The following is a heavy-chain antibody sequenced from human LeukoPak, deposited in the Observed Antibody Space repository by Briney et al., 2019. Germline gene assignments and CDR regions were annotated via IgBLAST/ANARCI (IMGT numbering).Heavy chain of an antibody. J-gene: IGHJ2*01. Sequence: SETLSLTRTVSGGSISTYYWSWIRQPPGKGLEWIGYIYYSGSTNYNPSLKSRVTISVDTSKNQFSLKLSSVTAADTALYYCASAVGVGRCTYFDLWGRGTLVTVSS. V-gene: IGHV4-59*08. CDR2: IYYSGST. D-gene: IGHD2-8*01. CDR1: GGSISTYY. CDR3: ASAVGVGRCTYFDL.